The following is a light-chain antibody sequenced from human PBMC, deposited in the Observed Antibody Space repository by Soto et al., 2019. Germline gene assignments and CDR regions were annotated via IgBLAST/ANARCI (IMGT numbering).Light chain of an antibody. Sequence: QSALTQPASVSGSPGQSITISCAGTSADIGAFNYVSWYQHHPGKVPKLLIFDVSDRPSGVSTRFSASKSANTASLTISGLQADDEADYYRSSYSTSSALVFGGGTKVTVL. CDR2: DVS. CDR3: SSYSTSSALV. J-gene: IGLJ2*01. CDR1: SADIGAFNY. V-gene: IGLV2-14*03.